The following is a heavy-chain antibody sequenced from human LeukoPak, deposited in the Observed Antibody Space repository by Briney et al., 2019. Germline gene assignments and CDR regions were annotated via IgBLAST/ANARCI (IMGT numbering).Heavy chain of an antibody. D-gene: IGHD3-9*01. Sequence: GGSLRLSCAASGFTFGSYGMHWVRQAPGKGLEWVAVIWYDGSNKYYADSVKGRFTISRDNSKNTLYLQMNSLRAEDTAVYYCASGPLEGEGYFDWPLDYWGQGTLVTVSS. CDR3: ASGPLEGEGYFDWPLDY. J-gene: IGHJ4*02. V-gene: IGHV3-33*01. CDR2: IWYDGSNK. CDR1: GFTFGSYG.